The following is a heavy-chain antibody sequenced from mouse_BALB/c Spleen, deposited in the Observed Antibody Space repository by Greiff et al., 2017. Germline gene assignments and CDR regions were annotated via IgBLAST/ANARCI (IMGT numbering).Heavy chain of an antibody. V-gene: IGHV2-3*01. CDR2: IWGDGST. CDR1: GFSLTSYG. D-gene: IGHD2-4*01. Sequence: QVHVKQSGPGLVAPSQSLSITCTVSGFSLTSYGVSWVRQPPGKGLEWLGVIWGDGSTNYHSALISRLSISKDNSKSQVFLKLNSLQTDDTATYYCAKPAFDYANYYAMDYWGQGTSVTVSS. CDR3: AKPAFDYANYYAMDY. J-gene: IGHJ4*01.